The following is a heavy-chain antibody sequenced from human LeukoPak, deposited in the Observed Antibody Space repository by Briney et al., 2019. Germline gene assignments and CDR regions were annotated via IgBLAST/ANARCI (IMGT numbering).Heavy chain of an antibody. Sequence: SETLSLTCTVSGYSISSGYYWGWIRQPPGKGLEWIGSIYHSGSTYYNPSLKSRVTISVDTSKNQFSLKLSSVTAADTAVYYCARVRVYYDILTGYSVIDYYYYYKDVWGKGTTVTVSS. V-gene: IGHV4-38-2*02. D-gene: IGHD3-9*01. CDR2: IYHSGST. J-gene: IGHJ6*03. CDR1: GYSISSGYY. CDR3: ARVRVYYDILTGYSVIDYYYYYKDV.